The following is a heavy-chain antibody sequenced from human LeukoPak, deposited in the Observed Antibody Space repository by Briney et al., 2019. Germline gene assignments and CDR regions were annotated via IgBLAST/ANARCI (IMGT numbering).Heavy chain of an antibody. D-gene: IGHD6-13*01. CDR2: ISYDGSNK. CDR1: GFTFSSYA. CDR3: ARVLTNSWSGTVCDN. Sequence: GGSLRLSCAASGFTFSSYAMHWVRQAPGKGLEWVAVISYDGSNKYYADSVKGRFTISRDNSKNTLYLQMNSLRAEDTAVYYCARVLTNSWSGTVCDNWGQGTLVTVSS. V-gene: IGHV3-30*04. J-gene: IGHJ4*02.